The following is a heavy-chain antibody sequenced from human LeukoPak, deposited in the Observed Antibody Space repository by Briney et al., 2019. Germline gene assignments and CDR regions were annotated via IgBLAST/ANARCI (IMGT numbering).Heavy chain of an antibody. CDR1: GFIFSSYA. V-gene: IGHV3-30*04. CDR2: ISYDGSNK. Sequence: GRSLRLSCAATGFIFSSYARHWVRQAAGKELEGVAVISYDGSNKYYADSVKGRFTISRDNSKNTLYLQMNSLRAEGTAVYYCARGGYGDYEGTFDYWGRGTLVTVSS. J-gene: IGHJ4*02. D-gene: IGHD4-17*01. CDR3: ARGGYGDYEGTFDY.